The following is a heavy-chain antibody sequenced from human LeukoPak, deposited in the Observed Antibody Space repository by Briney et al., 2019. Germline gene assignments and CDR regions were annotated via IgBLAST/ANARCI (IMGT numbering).Heavy chain of an antibody. CDR2: IYYSGST. J-gene: IGHJ5*02. D-gene: IGHD3-3*01. Sequence: SETLSLACTASGGSISSYYWSWIRQPPGKGLEWIGYIYYSGSTNYNPSLKSRVTISVDTSKNQFSLKLSSVTAADTAVYYCARVGNPLVTVFAWFDPWGQGTLVTVSS. CDR3: ARVGNPLVTVFAWFDP. V-gene: IGHV4-59*12. CDR1: GGSISSYY.